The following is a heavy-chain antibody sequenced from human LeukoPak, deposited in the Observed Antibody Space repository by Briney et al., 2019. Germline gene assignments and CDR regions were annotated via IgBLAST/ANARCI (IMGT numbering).Heavy chain of an antibody. D-gene: IGHD3-16*01. J-gene: IGHJ3*02. CDR3: ARDGMITAYAFDI. V-gene: IGHV3-21*01. CDR2: INSSGDYT. CDR1: GFTFSSYS. Sequence: GGSLRLSCAASGFTFSSYSMNWVRQAPGKGLEWVSTINSSGDYTCYADSVKGRFTISRDNVKNSLYLQMNSLRVEDTAVYYCARDGMITAYAFDIWGQGTMVTVSS.